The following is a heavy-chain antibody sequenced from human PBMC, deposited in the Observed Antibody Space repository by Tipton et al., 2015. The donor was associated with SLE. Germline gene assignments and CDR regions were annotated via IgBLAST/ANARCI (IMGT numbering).Heavy chain of an antibody. CDR3: ARTEQGTGSYYRLVFEI. D-gene: IGHD3-10*01. Sequence: TLSLTCAVYGGSITTVGYYWSWNRQHPGKGLEWIGYIYDSKSTYYNPSLKSRLTMSADTSKNQISLKLSSVSAADTAVYYCARTEQGTGSYYRLVFEIWGQGTLVTVSS. V-gene: IGHV4-31*11. CDR1: GGSITTVGYY. J-gene: IGHJ4*02. CDR2: IYDSKST.